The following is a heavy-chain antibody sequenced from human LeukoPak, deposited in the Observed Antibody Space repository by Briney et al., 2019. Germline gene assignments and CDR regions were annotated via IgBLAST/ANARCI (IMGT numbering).Heavy chain of an antibody. Sequence: PSETLSLTCAVSGGSISSGGYSWSWIRQPPGKGLEWIGYIYHSGSTYYNPSLKSRVTISVDTSKNQFSLKLSSVTAADTAVYYCARLYYDFWSGYLPYFDYWGQGTLVTVSS. V-gene: IGHV4-30-2*05. CDR2: IYHSGST. CDR3: ARLYYDFWSGYLPYFDY. J-gene: IGHJ4*02. CDR1: GGSISSGGYS. D-gene: IGHD3-3*01.